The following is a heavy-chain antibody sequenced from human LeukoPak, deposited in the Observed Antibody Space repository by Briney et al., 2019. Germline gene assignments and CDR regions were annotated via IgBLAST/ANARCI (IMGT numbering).Heavy chain of an antibody. CDR2: ISSSGSTI. CDR3: AKDRRSLLRFDY. J-gene: IGHJ4*02. CDR1: GFTFSSYE. Sequence: GGSLRLSCAASGFTFSSYEINWVRQAPGKGLEWVSYISSSGSTIYYADSVKGRFTISRDNSKNTLYLQMNSLRAEDTAVYYCAKDRRSLLRFDYWGQGTLVTVSS. D-gene: IGHD2-15*01. V-gene: IGHV3-48*03.